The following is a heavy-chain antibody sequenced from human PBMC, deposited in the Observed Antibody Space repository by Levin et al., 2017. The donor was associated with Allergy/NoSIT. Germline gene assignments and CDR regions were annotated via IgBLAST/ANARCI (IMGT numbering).Heavy chain of an antibody. J-gene: IGHJ5*02. CDR2: IYYTGSI. V-gene: IGHV4-61*01. D-gene: IGHD2-2*01. Sequence: NASETLSLTCSVSGGSVYNGNYYWNWIRQSPGKGLQWIGSIYYTGSIDYNPSLKSRVTISVDRSKNQFSLKVTSLTAADTAVYYCARSIVVVAPVAPRMGWFDPWGQGALVTVSS. CDR3: ARSIVVVAPVAPRMGWFDP. CDR1: GGSVYNGNYY.